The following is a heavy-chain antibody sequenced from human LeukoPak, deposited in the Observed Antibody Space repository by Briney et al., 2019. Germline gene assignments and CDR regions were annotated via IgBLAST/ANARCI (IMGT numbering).Heavy chain of an antibody. Sequence: SETLSLTCTVSGGSLSSRSYYGGSIRQPPGKGLEWIGSIYYSGITYYNPSLKSRVTISVDTYKNQFSLKLSSVTAADTAVYYCASSWGQQLYFQHWGQGTLVTVSS. CDR3: ASSWGQQLYFQH. D-gene: IGHD6-13*01. CDR1: GGSLSSRSYY. CDR2: IYYSGIT. V-gene: IGHV4-39*01. J-gene: IGHJ1*01.